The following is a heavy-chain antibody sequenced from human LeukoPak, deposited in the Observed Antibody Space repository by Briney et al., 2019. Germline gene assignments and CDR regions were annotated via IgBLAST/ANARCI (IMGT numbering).Heavy chain of an antibody. J-gene: IGHJ4*02. CDR3: AKDGRSGYYYDY. D-gene: IGHD3-22*01. CDR2: ISYDGSNK. CDR1: GFTFSSYG. Sequence: GGSLRLSCAASGFTFSSYGMHWVRQAPGKGLEWLAVISYDGSNKYYADSVKGRFTISRDNSKNTLYLQMNSLRAEDTAVYYCAKDGRSGYYYDYWGQGTLVTVSS. V-gene: IGHV3-30*18.